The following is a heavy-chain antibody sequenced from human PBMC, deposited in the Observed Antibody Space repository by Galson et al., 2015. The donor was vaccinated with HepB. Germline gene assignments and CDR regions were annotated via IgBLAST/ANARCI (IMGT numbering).Heavy chain of an antibody. CDR1: GFTFNNYV. V-gene: IGHV3-30*09. D-gene: IGHD3-16*01. J-gene: IGHJ4*02. Sequence: SLRLSCATSGFTFNNYVIHWVRQAPGKGLEWVALISHDARRTSSADSVKGRLAFSRDNSKNTVHLQVSSLRIEDTALYYCAAVGGVTFSPLDHWGQGTLVIVAS. CDR2: ISHDARRT. CDR3: AAVGGVTFSPLDH.